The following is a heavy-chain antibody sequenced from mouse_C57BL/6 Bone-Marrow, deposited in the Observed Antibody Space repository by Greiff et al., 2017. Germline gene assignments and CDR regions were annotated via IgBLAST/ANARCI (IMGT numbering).Heavy chain of an antibody. CDR1: GYTFTSYW. CDR2: IYPGSGST. CDR3: AIITTVVATDY. V-gene: IGHV1-55*01. J-gene: IGHJ2*01. Sequence: QVQLQQPGAELVKPGASVKMSCTASGYTFTSYWITWVTQRPGQGLEWIGDIYPGSGSTNYNEKFKSKATLTVDTSSSTAYMQLSSLTSEDSAVYYCAIITTVVATDYWGQGTTLTVSS. D-gene: IGHD1-1*01.